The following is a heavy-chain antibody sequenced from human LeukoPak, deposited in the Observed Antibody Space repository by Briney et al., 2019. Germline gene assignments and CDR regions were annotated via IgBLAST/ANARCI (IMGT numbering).Heavy chain of an antibody. V-gene: IGHV3-21*01. CDR1: GFTFSSYS. D-gene: IGHD1-26*01. Sequence: GGSLRLSCAASGFTFSSYSMNWVRQAPGKGLEWVSSISSSSSYIYYADSVKGRSTISRDNAKNSLYLQMNSLRAEDTAVYYCAPIGGATPYWGQGTLVTVSS. CDR2: ISSSSSYI. J-gene: IGHJ4*02. CDR3: APIGGATPY.